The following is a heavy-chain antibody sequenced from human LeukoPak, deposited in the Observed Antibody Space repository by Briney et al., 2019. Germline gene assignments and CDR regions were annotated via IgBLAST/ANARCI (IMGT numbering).Heavy chain of an antibody. CDR2: ISYDGSNK. J-gene: IGHJ4*02. CDR1: GFTFSSYG. CDR3: AWERYYFDS. V-gene: IGHV3-30*03. Sequence: GRSLRLSCAASGFTFSSYGMHWVRQAPGKGLEWVAVISYDGSNKYYADSVKGRFTISRDNSKNTLYLQMNSLRAEDTAVYYCAWERYYFDSWGQGTLVTVSS.